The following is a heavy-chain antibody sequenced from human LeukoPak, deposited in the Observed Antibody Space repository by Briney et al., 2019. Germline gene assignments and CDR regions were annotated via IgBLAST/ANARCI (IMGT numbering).Heavy chain of an antibody. D-gene: IGHD6-19*01. CDR1: GFTFDDYA. V-gene: IGHV3-9*01. Sequence: GGSLRLSCAASGFTFDDYAMHWVRQAPGKGLGCVSGISWNSGSIGYADSVRGRFTISRDNAKNSLYLQMNSLRAEDTALYYCAKGMYSSGWYDYYYYGMDVWGQGTTVTVSS. CDR3: AKGMYSSGWYDYYYYGMDV. J-gene: IGHJ6*02. CDR2: ISWNSGSI.